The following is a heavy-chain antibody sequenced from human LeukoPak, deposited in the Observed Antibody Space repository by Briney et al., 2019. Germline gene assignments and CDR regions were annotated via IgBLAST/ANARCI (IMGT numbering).Heavy chain of an antibody. D-gene: IGHD3-3*01. J-gene: IGHJ4*02. Sequence: PGGSLRLSCAASGFTFNDYTMHWVRQAPGKGLEWVSLISWDGGSTYYADSVKGRFTISRDNSKNSLYLQMNSLRTEDTALYYCAKDSDFWSGYSWGQGTLVTVSS. V-gene: IGHV3-43*01. CDR2: ISWDGGST. CDR3: AKDSDFWSGYS. CDR1: GFTFNDYT.